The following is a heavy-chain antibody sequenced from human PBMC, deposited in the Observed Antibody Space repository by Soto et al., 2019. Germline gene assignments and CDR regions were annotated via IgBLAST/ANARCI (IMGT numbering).Heavy chain of an antibody. CDR3: AITGAGYYIV. D-gene: IGHD3-3*01. V-gene: IGHV3-53*01. CDR1: GFTVSSNY. J-gene: IGHJ4*02. CDR2: IFSADNT. Sequence: VGSLRLSCAASGFTVSSNYLSWVRQAPGKGLEWVSVIFSADNTHYADSVKGRFTISRDNSKNTVFLQMNSLRAEDTAVYYCAITGAGYYIVWGQGTPVTVSS.